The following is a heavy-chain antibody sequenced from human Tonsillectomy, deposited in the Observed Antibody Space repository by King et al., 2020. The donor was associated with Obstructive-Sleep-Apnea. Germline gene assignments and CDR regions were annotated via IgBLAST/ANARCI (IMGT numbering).Heavy chain of an antibody. CDR2: ISWNSGSI. Sequence: QLVQSGGGLVQPGRSLRLSCAASGFTFDDYAMHWVRQAPGKGLEWVSCISWNSGSIGYADSMKGRFTISRDNAKNSLHLQMNSLRAEDTALYYCAKGGYSSRWNWGQGTLVTVSS. CDR3: AKGGYSSRWN. J-gene: IGHJ4*02. D-gene: IGHD6-13*01. CDR1: GFTFDDYA. V-gene: IGHV3-9*01.